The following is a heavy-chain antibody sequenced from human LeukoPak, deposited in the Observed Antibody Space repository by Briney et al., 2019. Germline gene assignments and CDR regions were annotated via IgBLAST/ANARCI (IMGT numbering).Heavy chain of an antibody. V-gene: IGHV3-9*01. D-gene: IGHD6-19*01. CDR2: ISWNSGSI. CDR1: GFIFNNYA. J-gene: IGHJ4*02. CDR3: AKGGGWFYYFDY. Sequence: GGSLRLSCAGSGFIFNNYAMHWVRQPPGKGLEWVSGISWNSGSIDYADSVKGRFTISRDNAKNSLFLQMNSLRAEDTAFYYCAKGGGWFYYFDYWGQGSLVTVSS.